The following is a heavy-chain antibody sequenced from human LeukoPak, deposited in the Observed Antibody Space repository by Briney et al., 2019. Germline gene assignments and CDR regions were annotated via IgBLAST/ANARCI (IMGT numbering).Heavy chain of an antibody. CDR3: AKDFTAEYVWGSYSYGYYGMDV. CDR1: GFTFDDYA. Sequence: GGSLRLSCAASGFTFDDYAMHWVRQAPGKGLEWVSLISWVGGSTYYAYSVNGRFTISRGNSKNSPYLQMNSLRAEDTALYYCAKDFTAEYVWGSYSYGYYGMDVWGKGTTVTVSS. J-gene: IGHJ6*04. V-gene: IGHV3-43D*04. CDR2: ISWVGGST. D-gene: IGHD3-16*01.